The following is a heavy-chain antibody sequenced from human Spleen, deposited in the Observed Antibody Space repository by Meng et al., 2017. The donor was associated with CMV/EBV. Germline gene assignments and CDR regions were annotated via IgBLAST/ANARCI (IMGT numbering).Heavy chain of an antibody. Sequence: ASVKVSCKASGYIFTAYYMHWVRQAPGQGLEWMGWINPNRGGTNYAQKFQGRVTMTRDTSISTAYMEVISLRSDDTAVYYCARVGLHAVVGYYYYGMDVWGQGTTVTVSS. D-gene: IGHD6-19*01. V-gene: IGHV1-2*02. CDR2: INPNRGGT. CDR3: ARVGLHAVVGYYYYGMDV. CDR1: GYIFTAYY. J-gene: IGHJ6*02.